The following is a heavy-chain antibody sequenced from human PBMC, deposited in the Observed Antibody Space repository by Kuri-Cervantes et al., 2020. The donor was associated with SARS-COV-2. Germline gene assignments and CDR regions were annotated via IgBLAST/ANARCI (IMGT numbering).Heavy chain of an antibody. D-gene: IGHD2-15*01. CDR2: INPSGGST. Sequence: ASVKVSCKASGYTFTSYYMHWVRQAPGQGLEWMGIINPSGGSTSYAQKFQGRVTMTRDTSTSTVYMELSSLRSEDTAVYYCARVFDCSGGSCYRAYYYYYGMDVWGQGTTVTVSS. V-gene: IGHV1-46*01. J-gene: IGHJ6*02. CDR3: ARVFDCSGGSCYRAYYYYYGMDV. CDR1: GYTFTSYY.